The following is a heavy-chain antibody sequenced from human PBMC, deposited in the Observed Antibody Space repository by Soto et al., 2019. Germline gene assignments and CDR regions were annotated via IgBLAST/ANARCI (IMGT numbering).Heavy chain of an antibody. V-gene: IGHV1-46*01. CDR1: GYTFTSYY. Sequence: ASVKVSCKASGYTFTSYYMHWVRQAPGQGLEWMGIINPSGGSTSYAQKFQGRVTMTRDTSTSTVYMELSSLRSEDTALYYCAGWFGELLYYYGMDVWGQGTTVTVSS. D-gene: IGHD3-10*01. J-gene: IGHJ6*02. CDR3: AGWFGELLYYYGMDV. CDR2: INPSGGST.